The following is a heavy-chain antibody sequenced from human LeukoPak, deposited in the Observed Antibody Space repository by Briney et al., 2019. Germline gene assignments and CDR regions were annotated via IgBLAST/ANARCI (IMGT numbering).Heavy chain of an antibody. J-gene: IGHJ4*02. D-gene: IGHD5-24*01. Sequence: SETLSLTCAVSGGSISSSRYYWGWIRQPPGKGLEWIGSISYSGNTNYNPSLKSRVTISVDTSKNQFSLKLNSVTAADTAVYYCARRHHNWDYWGQGTLVTVSS. V-gene: IGHV4-39*01. CDR3: ARRHHNWDY. CDR2: ISYSGNT. CDR1: GGSISSSRYY.